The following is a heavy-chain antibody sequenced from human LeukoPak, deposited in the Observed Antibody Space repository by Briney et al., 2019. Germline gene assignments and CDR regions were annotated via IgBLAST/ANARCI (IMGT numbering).Heavy chain of an antibody. CDR3: AKGKGLIKPTTRPADY. CDR2: ISNDGRGT. V-gene: IGHV3-23*01. J-gene: IGHJ4*02. Sequence: RGSLRLSCAASGFTLDSYAMTWVRQAPGKGLEWVSTISNDGRGTYYPDSVKGRFTISRDNSKSTMDLQMNSLRAEDTAVYYCAKGKGLIKPTTRPADYWGQGALVTVSS. D-gene: IGHD1/OR15-1a*01. CDR1: GFTLDSYA.